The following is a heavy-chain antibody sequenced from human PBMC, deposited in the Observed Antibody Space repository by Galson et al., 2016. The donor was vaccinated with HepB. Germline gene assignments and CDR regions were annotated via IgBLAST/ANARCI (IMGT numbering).Heavy chain of an antibody. CDR2: IGSSSYYI. CDR1: GFTFSSYS. Sequence: SLRLSCAASGFTFSSYSMNWVRQAPGKGLEWVSSIGSSSYYIYYADSVKGRFTISRDNAKNSLYLQVNNLRAQDTAVYYCARGYDYGAPKGDFWGQGTLVTVSS. CDR3: ARGYDYGAPKGDF. D-gene: IGHD4-17*01. J-gene: IGHJ4*02. V-gene: IGHV3-21*01.